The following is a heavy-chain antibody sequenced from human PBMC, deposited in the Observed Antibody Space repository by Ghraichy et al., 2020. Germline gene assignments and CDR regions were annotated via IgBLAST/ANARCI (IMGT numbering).Heavy chain of an antibody. CDR2: INPSGGST. V-gene: IGHV1-46*03. Sequence: ASVKVSCKASGYTFTSYYMHWVRQAPGQGLEWMGIINPSGGSTSYAQKFQGRVTMTRDTSTSTVYMELSSLRSEDTAVYYCARDYYDSSGYYYYLDYWGQGTLVTVSS. CDR3: ARDYYDSSGYYYYLDY. J-gene: IGHJ4*02. D-gene: IGHD3-22*01. CDR1: GYTFTSYY.